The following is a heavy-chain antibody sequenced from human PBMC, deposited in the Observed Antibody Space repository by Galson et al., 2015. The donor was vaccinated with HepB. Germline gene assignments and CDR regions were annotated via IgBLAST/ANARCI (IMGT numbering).Heavy chain of an antibody. CDR3: AREILGGTGDAFDV. Sequence: SLRLSCAASGFTVSSSYMSWVRQAPGKGLEWVSVIYTGGITYYADSVKGRFTISRDNSKNTLYLQMNSLRAEDTAVYYCAREILGGTGDAFDVWGQGTMVTVSS. V-gene: IGHV3-53*01. CDR2: IYTGGIT. D-gene: IGHD1-26*01. CDR1: GFTVSSSY. J-gene: IGHJ3*01.